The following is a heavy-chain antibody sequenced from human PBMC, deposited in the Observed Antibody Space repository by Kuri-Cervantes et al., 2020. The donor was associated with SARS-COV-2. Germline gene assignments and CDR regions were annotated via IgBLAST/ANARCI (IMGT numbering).Heavy chain of an antibody. V-gene: IGHV4-34*01. CDR2: VNHNGGA. D-gene: IGHD3-3*01. Sequence: GSLRLSCAIYGGSLSGSFWSWIRQSPGRRLEWIGEVNHNGGANYNPSLKSRVTISVDTSKNQFSLKLSSVTAADTAVYYCARVSRGYDFWSGYHHWYFDLWGRGTLVTVSS. CDR3: ARVSRGYDFWSGYHHWYFDL. CDR1: GGSLSGSF. J-gene: IGHJ2*01.